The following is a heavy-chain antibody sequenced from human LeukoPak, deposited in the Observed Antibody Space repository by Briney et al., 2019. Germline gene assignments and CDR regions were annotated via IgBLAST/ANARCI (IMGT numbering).Heavy chain of an antibody. D-gene: IGHD1-26*01. Sequence: SETLSLTCAVYGGSFSDYFWNWIRQPPGKGLEWIGSIYYSGSTYYNPSLKSRVIISVDTSKNQFSLKLSSVTAADTAVYYCAKDKPEHSGTYGGLGYWGQGTLVTVSS. J-gene: IGHJ4*02. CDR3: AKDKPEHSGTYGGLGY. V-gene: IGHV4-34*01. CDR1: GGSFSDYF. CDR2: IYYSGST.